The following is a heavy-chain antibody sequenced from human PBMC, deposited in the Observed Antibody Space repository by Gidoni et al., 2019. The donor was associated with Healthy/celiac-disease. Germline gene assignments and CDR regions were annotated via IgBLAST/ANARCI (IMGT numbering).Heavy chain of an antibody. CDR1: GFTFSSYS. Sequence: QVQLVESGGGVVQPGRSLRLSCAASGFTFSSYSMHWVRQAPGKGLEWVAFIWYDRSNKYYADSVKGRFTISRDNSKNTLYLQMNSLRAEDTAVYYCAREGSGSYSETGMDVWGQGTTVTVSS. V-gene: IGHV3-33*01. D-gene: IGHD1-26*01. CDR3: AREGSGSYSETGMDV. CDR2: IWYDRSNK. J-gene: IGHJ6*02.